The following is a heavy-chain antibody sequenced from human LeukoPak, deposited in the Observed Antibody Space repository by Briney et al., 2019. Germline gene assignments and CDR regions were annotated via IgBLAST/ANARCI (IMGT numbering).Heavy chain of an antibody. D-gene: IGHD1-26*01. CDR2: INPSSGAT. CDR1: GYTFTSYY. Sequence: ASVKVSFKTSGYTFTSYYIHWVRQAPGQGLEWMGIINPSSGATNYAQKFQGGVTMTRDTSTSTVYMELSSQRSEDTAVYYCARATNFYYYYGMDVWGQGTTVTVSS. V-gene: IGHV1-46*01. J-gene: IGHJ6*02. CDR3: ARATNFYYYYGMDV.